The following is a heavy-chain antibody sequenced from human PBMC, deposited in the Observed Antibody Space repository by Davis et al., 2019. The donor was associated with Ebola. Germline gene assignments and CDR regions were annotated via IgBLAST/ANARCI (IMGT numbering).Heavy chain of an antibody. CDR1: GYTFTSYA. D-gene: IGHD4-17*01. J-gene: IGHJ3*02. Sequence: AASVKVSCKASGYTFTSYAMHWVRQAPGQRLEWMGWINAGNGNTKYSQKFQGRVTITADKSTSTAYMELSSLRSEDTAVYYCARDHPRLRRGDAFAIWGQGTMVTVSS. CDR3: ARDHPRLRRGDAFAI. V-gene: IGHV1-3*01. CDR2: INAGNGNT.